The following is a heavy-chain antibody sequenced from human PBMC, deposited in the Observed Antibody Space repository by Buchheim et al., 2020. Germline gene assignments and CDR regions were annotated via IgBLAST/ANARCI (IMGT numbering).Heavy chain of an antibody. D-gene: IGHD6-13*01. CDR3: ARGRRKSSPSYFDY. V-gene: IGHV4-34*01. CDR1: GGSFSGYY. J-gene: IGHJ4*02. CDR2: TNHSGST. Sequence: QVQLQQWGAGLLKPSETLSLTRAVYGGSFSGYYWNWIRQPPGKGLEWIGETNHSGSTNYKPSLKSRVTISVDTSKNQFSLKVSSVTASDTAVYYCARGRRKSSPSYFDYWGQGTL.